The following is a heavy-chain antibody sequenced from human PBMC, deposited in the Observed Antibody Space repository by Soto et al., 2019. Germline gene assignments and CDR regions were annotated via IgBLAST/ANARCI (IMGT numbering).Heavy chain of an antibody. CDR1: GFTFSNYA. CDR3: ARDEHIAVAGTDT. J-gene: IGHJ5*02. D-gene: IGHD6-19*01. CDR2: ISGPGGST. V-gene: IGHV3-23*01. Sequence: GGSLRLSCAASGFTFSNYAMTWVRQAAGKGLEWVSSISGPGGSTYYADSVQGRFTISRDNSKNTLFLQMHSLRAEDTALYYCARDEHIAVAGTDTWGQGILVTVSS.